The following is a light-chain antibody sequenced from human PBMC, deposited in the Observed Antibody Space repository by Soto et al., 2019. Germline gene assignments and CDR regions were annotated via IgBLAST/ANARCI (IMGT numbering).Light chain of an antibody. V-gene: IGLV2-14*01. CDR3: SSYTSSSTPVV. Sequence: QSVLAQPASVAGSPGQSITVSCTGTSTDVGPYYYVSWYQQHPGKAPKLIIYEVSHRPSGVSNRFSGSKSGNTASLTISGLQAEDEADSSCSSYTSSSTPVVFGGGTKLTVL. J-gene: IGLJ2*01. CDR1: STDVGPYYY. CDR2: EVS.